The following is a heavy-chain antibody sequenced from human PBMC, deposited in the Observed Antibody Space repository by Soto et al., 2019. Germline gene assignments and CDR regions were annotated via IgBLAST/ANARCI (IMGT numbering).Heavy chain of an antibody. J-gene: IGHJ4*02. CDR1: GFTFSTYA. D-gene: IGHD6-13*01. V-gene: IGHV3-64D*08. CDR3: VRSAATGTTYYFDY. Sequence: EVHLVEAGGGLVQPGGSLRLSCSASGFTFSTYAMHWVRQAPGKGLEYVSAISNDEYTTYYADSVKGRFTISRDNSRNTLYLQMSRLRPEDTAVFYCVRSAATGTTYYFDYWGQGSLVTVSS. CDR2: ISNDEYTT.